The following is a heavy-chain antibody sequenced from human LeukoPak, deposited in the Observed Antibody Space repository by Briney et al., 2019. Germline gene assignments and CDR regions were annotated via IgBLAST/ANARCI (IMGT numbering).Heavy chain of an antibody. V-gene: IGHV1-2*02. CDR1: GYTVTGYY. D-gene: IGHD1-26*01. CDR2: INPNSGGT. Sequence: GASVKVSCKASGYTVTGYYMHWLRQAPGQGLEWMGWINPNSGGTNYAQKFQGRVTMTRDTSISTAYMELSRLRSDDTAVYYCAREVLVGATGVYWGQGTLVTVSS. CDR3: AREVLVGATGVY. J-gene: IGHJ4*02.